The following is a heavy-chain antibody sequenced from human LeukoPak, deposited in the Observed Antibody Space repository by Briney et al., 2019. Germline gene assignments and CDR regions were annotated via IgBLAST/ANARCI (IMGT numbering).Heavy chain of an antibody. Sequence: SETLSLTCTVSGGSISSGDYSWSWIRQPPGKGLEWIGYIYYSGSTYYNPSLKSRVTISVDTSKNQFSLKLSSVTAADTAVYYCARDRWFGELSHYGMDVWGKGTTVTVSS. CDR3: ARDRWFGELSHYGMDV. D-gene: IGHD3-10*01. V-gene: IGHV4-30-4*01. CDR2: IYYSGST. CDR1: GGSISSGDYS. J-gene: IGHJ6*04.